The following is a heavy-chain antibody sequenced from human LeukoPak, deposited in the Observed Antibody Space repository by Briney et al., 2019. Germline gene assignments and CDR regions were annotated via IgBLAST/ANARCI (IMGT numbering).Heavy chain of an antibody. J-gene: IGHJ4*02. Sequence: QPGRSLRLSCVASGFTFSKFSMNWVRQAPGKGLEWVSYIRSSGDIIHYADSVKGRFTISRDIAKSSLYLQMNSLRDEDTAVYYCVRDPDALDYWGKGTLVTVSS. CDR2: IRSSGDII. D-gene: IGHD2-2*01. V-gene: IGHV3-48*02. CDR3: VRDPDALDY. CDR1: GFTFSKFS.